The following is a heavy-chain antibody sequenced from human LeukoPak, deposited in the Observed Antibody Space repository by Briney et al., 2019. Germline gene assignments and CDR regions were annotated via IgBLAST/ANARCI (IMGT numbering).Heavy chain of an antibody. CDR1: GYTLTELS. Sequence: ASVKVSCKVSGYTLTELSMHWVRQAPGKGLEWMGGFDPEDGETIYAQKFQGRVTMTEDTSTDTAYMELSSLRSEDTAVYYCATDKPSGGFWSGYYFVRRAFDIWGQGTMVTVSS. V-gene: IGHV1-24*01. CDR2: FDPEDGET. D-gene: IGHD3-3*01. J-gene: IGHJ3*02. CDR3: ATDKPSGGFWSGYYFVRRAFDI.